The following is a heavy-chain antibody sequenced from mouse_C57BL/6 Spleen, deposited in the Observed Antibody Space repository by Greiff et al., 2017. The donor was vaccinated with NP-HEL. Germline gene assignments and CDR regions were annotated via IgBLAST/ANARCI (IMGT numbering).Heavy chain of an antibody. V-gene: IGHV1-47*01. D-gene: IGHD2-13*01. CDR2: FHPYNDDT. CDR1: GYTFTTYP. J-gene: IGHJ1*03. CDR3: ERGLMTPGYFDV. Sequence: QVQLQQSGAELVKPGASVKMSCKASGYTFTTYPIEWMKQNHGKSLEWIGNFHPYNDDTNYNEKFKGKATLTVDKSSSTVYLELSRLTSDDSAVYYCERGLMTPGYFDVWGTGTTVTVSS.